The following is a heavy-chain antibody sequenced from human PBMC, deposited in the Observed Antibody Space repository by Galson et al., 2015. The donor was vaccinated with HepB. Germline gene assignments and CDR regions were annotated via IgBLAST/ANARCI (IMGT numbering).Heavy chain of an antibody. J-gene: IGHJ6*03. D-gene: IGHD6-25*01. CDR3: ARAGGYSSAPGYYYMDV. CDR2: INAGNGNT. CDR1: GYTFTSYA. V-gene: IGHV1-3*01. Sequence: SVKVSCKASGYTFTSYAMHWVRQAPGQRLEWMGWINAGNGNTKYSQKFQGRVTITRDTSASTAYMELSSLRSEDTAVYYCARAGGYSSAPGYYYMDVWGKGTTVTVSS.